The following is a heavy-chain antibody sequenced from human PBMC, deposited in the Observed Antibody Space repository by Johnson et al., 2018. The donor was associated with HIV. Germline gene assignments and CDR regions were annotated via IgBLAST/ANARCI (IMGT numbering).Heavy chain of an antibody. CDR3: ASGGYSYGYDAFDI. CDR2: ISYDGSNK. D-gene: IGHD5-18*01. V-gene: IGHV3-30*04. CDR1: GFTFSSYA. Sequence: QVQLVESGGGVVQPGRSLRLSCAASGFTFSSYAMHWVRQAPGKGLEWVAVISYDGSNKYYADSVKGRFTISRDNSKNTLYLQMNSLRAEDTAVYYCASGGYSYGYDAFDIWGQGTMVTVSS. J-gene: IGHJ3*02.